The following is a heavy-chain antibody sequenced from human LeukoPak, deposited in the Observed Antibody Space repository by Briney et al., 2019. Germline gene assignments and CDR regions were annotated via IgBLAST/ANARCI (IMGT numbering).Heavy chain of an antibody. D-gene: IGHD6-19*01. V-gene: IGHV3-21*04. CDR3: ARDYGVAEGY. J-gene: IGHJ4*02. Sequence: PGGSLRLSCAASGFTFSSYSMNWVRQAPGKGLEWVSSISSSSSYIYYADSVKGRFTISRDNSKNTLYLQMNSLRVEDTAVYYCARDYGVAEGYWGQGTLVTVSS. CDR1: GFTFSSYS. CDR2: ISSSSSYI.